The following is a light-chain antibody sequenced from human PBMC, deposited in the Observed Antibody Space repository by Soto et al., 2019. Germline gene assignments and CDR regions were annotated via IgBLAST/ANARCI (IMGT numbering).Light chain of an antibody. CDR1: QSVSSY. CDR3: QQRSNWPT. V-gene: IGKV3-11*01. CDR2: DAS. J-gene: IGKJ5*01. Sequence: EIVVTQSPATLSLSPGERSTHSCRASQSVSSYLAWYQQKPRQAPRLLIYDASNRATGIPARFSGSGSGTDFTLTISSLEPEDFAVYYCQQRSNWPTFGQGTRLEIK.